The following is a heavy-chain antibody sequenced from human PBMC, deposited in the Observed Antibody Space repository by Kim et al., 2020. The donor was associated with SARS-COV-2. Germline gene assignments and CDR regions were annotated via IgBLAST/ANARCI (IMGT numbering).Heavy chain of an antibody. J-gene: IGHJ3*02. Sequence: GGSLRLSCAASGFTFSSYAMNWVRQAPGKGLEWVSAISGSGGSTYYADYVKGRFTISRDNSKNTLYLQMNSLRAEDTAVYYCANLVDTAMVTMHAFDIWGQGTMVTVSS. D-gene: IGHD5-18*01. CDR2: ISGSGGST. V-gene: IGHV3-23*01. CDR1: GFTFSSYA. CDR3: ANLVDTAMVTMHAFDI.